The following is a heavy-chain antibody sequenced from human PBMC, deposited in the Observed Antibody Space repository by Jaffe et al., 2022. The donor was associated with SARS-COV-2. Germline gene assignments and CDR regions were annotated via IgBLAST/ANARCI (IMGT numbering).Heavy chain of an antibody. D-gene: IGHD1-26*01. CDR1: GVTVSSNY. CDR3: ARDLGAVGERGMDV. J-gene: IGHJ6*02. Sequence: EVQLVESGGGLVQPGGSLRLSCAASGVTVSSNYMSWVRQAPGKGLEWVSVLYSGGSTEYADSVKGRFTISRDKSKNTLYLQMNSLRTEDTAFYYCARDLGAVGERGMDVWGQGITVTVSS. CDR2: LYSGGST. V-gene: IGHV3-66*02.